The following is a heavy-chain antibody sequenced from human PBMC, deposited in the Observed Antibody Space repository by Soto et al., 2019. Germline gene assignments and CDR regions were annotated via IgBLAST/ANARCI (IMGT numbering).Heavy chain of an antibody. CDR1: GYTFTSYG. D-gene: IGHD5-12*01. CDR3: ARRYSGYDIDSDYYYYYMDV. V-gene: IGHV1-18*01. CDR2: ISAYNGNT. Sequence: ASVKVSCKASGYTFTSYGISWVRQAPGQGLEWMGWISAYNGNTNYAQKLQGRVTMTTDTSTSTAYTELRSLRSDDTAVYYCARRYSGYDIDSDYYYYYMDVWGKGTTVTVSS. J-gene: IGHJ6*03.